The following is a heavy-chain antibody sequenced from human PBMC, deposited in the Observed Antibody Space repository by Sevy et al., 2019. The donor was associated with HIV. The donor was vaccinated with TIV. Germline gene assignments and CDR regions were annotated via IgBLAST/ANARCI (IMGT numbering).Heavy chain of an antibody. Sequence: GGSLRLSCVASGFTFGNYWMHWVRQAPGKGLVWISRINNDGSNTNYADSVKGRFTTSRDNAKNTLYLQMNSLRAEDTAVYYCGREMISMVPGVPDAFDIWGQGTMVTVSS. CDR3: GREMISMVPGVPDAFDI. CDR1: GFTFGNYW. D-gene: IGHD3-10*01. J-gene: IGHJ3*02. V-gene: IGHV3-74*01. CDR2: INNDGSNT.